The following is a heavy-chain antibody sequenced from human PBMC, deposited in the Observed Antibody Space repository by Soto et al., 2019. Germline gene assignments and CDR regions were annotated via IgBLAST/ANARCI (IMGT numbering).Heavy chain of an antibody. D-gene: IGHD6-13*01. V-gene: IGHV4-30-4*08. CDR2: IYHSGST. CDR3: ARERPAGARLDP. J-gene: IGHJ5*02. Sequence: QVQLQESGPGLVKPSQTLSLTCTVSGGSINSGYYYWSWIRQPPGQGLEWIGYIYHSGSTYYNPSLKSRLTISVDTSKNPFSLQLSSVTAADTAVYYCARERPAGARLDPWGQGTLVTVSS. CDR1: GGSINSGYYY.